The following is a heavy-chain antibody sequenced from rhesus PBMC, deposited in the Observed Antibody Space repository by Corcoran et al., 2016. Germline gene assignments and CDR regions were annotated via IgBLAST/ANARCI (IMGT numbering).Heavy chain of an antibody. Sequence: VQLQESVPGLMKPSETLSLPCAVSFCSISDSYYWTWLLQPPATGLALIVDIYGWSRHTYYNPSLKMRVTIAKDTSKNQFSLKLSSVTAADTAVYYCAKAVGERQLDWLLYRRLIDYWGQGVLVTVSS. V-gene: IGHV4S7*01. D-gene: IGHD3-3*01. J-gene: IGHJ4*01. CDR1: FCSISDSYY. CDR3: AKAVGERQLDWLLYRRLIDY. CDR2: IYGWSRHT.